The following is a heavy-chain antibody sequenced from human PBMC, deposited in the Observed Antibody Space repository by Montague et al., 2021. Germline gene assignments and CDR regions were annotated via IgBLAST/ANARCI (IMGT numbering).Heavy chain of an antibody. V-gene: IGHV3-7*01. CDR2: IKQEGSEK. CDR3: ARDQGQGYCGGDCYVGLDY. J-gene: IGHJ4*02. CDR1: GFTFSNNW. D-gene: IGHD2-21*01. Sequence: SLRLSCAASGFTFSNNWMGWVRQAQGKGLEWWPTIKQEGSEKNNVDSVKGRFTISRDNAKNSLYLQMNSLRAEDTAVYFCARDQGQGYCGGDCYVGLDYWGQGTLVTVSS.